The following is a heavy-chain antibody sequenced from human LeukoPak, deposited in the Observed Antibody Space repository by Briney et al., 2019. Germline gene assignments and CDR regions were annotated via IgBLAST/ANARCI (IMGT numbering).Heavy chain of an antibody. J-gene: IGHJ4*02. CDR3: ASQYYYDSSGYYF. CDR1: GGSISSGDYY. Sequence: PPETLSLTCTVSGGSISSGDYYWSWIRQPPGKGLEWIGYIYYSGSTYYNPSLKSRVTTSVDTSKNQFSLKLSSVTAADTAVYYCASQYYYDSSGYYFWGQGTLVTVSS. D-gene: IGHD3-22*01. CDR2: IYYSGST. V-gene: IGHV4-30-4*08.